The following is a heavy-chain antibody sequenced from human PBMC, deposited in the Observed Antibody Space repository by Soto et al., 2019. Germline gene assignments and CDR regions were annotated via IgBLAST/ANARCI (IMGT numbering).Heavy chain of an antibody. Sequence: LSLTCTVSGGSIISGGYYWSWIRQHPGKGLEWIGYIYYSGSTYYNPSLKSRVTISVDTSKNQFSLKLSSVTAADTAVYYCARVVAAAGYYGMDVWGQGTTVTVSS. V-gene: IGHV4-31*03. D-gene: IGHD6-13*01. CDR2: IYYSGST. J-gene: IGHJ6*02. CDR1: GGSIISGGYY. CDR3: ARVVAAAGYYGMDV.